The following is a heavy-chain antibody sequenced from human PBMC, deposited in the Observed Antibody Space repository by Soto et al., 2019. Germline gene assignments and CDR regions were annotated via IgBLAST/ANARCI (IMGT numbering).Heavy chain of an antibody. CDR1: GYTFTSYD. Sequence: QVQLVQSGAEVKKPGASVKVSCKDSGYTFTSYDINWVRQATGQGLEWMGWMNPNSGNTGYAQKVKGRVTMTRNTSIRTADMALRSLRSEATAVYYCVRRIAAAVRAYYYYGMDVWGQGTTVTVSS. D-gene: IGHD6-13*01. CDR2: MNPNSGNT. CDR3: VRRIAAAVRAYYYYGMDV. V-gene: IGHV1-8*01. J-gene: IGHJ6*02.